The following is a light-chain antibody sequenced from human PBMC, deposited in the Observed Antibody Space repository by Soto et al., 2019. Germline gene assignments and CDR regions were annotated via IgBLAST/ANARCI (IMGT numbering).Light chain of an antibody. CDR3: SSYTISRTRV. CDR1: SSDIGSYNF. V-gene: IGLV2-14*01. J-gene: IGLJ3*02. Sequence: QSALTQPASVSGSPGQSITISCTGTSSDIGSYNFVSWYQQYPGKAPKVIIYEVNNRPSGVSNRFSGSKSGNTASLTISGLQAEDEADYYCSSYTISRTRVFGGGTKLTVL. CDR2: EVN.